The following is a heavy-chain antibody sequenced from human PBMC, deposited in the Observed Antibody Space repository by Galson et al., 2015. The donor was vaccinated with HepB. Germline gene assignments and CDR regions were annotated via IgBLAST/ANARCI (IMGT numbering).Heavy chain of an antibody. CDR2: ITQSGSNP. Sequence: SLRLSCAASGFSFSSYAMSWVRQAPGKGLEWVSSITQSGSNPNYADSLQGRFTVSRDNSKNTPYLQMNTLRADDTAFYYCARDSGEHDLWSAYYYWGQGTLVTVSS. CDR3: ARDSGEHDLWSAYYY. V-gene: IGHV3-23*01. D-gene: IGHD3-3*01. J-gene: IGHJ4*02. CDR1: GFSFSSYA.